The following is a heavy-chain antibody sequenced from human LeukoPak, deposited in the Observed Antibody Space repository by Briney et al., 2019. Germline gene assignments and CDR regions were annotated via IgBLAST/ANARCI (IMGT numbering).Heavy chain of an antibody. CDR3: ARYVQVAAFDY. J-gene: IGHJ4*02. V-gene: IGHV3-21*01. CDR2: ISSSSSYI. CDR1: GFTFSSYS. Sequence: GGSLRLSCAASGFTFSSYSMNWVRQAPGKGLEWVSSISSSSSYIYHADSVKGRFTISRDNAKNSLYLQMNSLRAEDTAVYYCARYVQVAAFDYWGQGTLVTVSS. D-gene: IGHD3-16*01.